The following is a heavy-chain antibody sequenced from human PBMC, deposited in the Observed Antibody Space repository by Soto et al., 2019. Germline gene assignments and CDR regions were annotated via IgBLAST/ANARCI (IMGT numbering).Heavy chain of an antibody. V-gene: IGHV1-69*13. CDR1: GGTFSSYT. J-gene: IGHJ3*02. CDR3: ARIYSFTYYYNSSGSVKAFDI. D-gene: IGHD3-22*01. Sequence: SVKVSCKASGGTFSSYTISWVRQAPGQGLEWMGGIIPIFGTANYAQKFQGRVTITADESTSTAYMELSSLRSEDTAVYYCARIYSFTYYYNSSGSVKAFDIWGQGTMVTVSS. CDR2: IIPIFGTA.